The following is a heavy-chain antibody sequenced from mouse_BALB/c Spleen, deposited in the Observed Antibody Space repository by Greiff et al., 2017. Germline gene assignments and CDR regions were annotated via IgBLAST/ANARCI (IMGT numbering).Heavy chain of an antibody. CDR1: GYTFTSYY. CDR3: AREEGYDAAWFAY. CDR2: INPSNGGT. V-gene: IGHV1-53*01. Sequence: VQLQQSGAELVKPGASVKLSCKASGYTFTSYYMYWVKQRPGQGLEWIGEINPSNGGTNFNEKFKSKATLTVDKSSSTAHMELRSLASEDSAVYYCAREEGYDAAWFAYWGQGTLVTVS. D-gene: IGHD2-2*01. J-gene: IGHJ3*01.